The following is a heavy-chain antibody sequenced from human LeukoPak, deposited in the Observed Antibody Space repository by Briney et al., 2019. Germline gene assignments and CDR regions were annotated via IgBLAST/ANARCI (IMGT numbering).Heavy chain of an antibody. CDR2: INLNSGGT. Sequence: ASVKVSCKTSEYMLSDYYVHWVRQAPGEGLEWMGWINLNSGGTNYAQKFQGRVAMTRDTSISTAYMELSSLRSDDTAVYYCARSSGGSGRWGDNWFDPWGQGTLVSVSS. V-gene: IGHV1-2*02. CDR1: EYMLSDYY. J-gene: IGHJ5*02. D-gene: IGHD3-10*01. CDR3: ARSSGGSGRWGDNWFDP.